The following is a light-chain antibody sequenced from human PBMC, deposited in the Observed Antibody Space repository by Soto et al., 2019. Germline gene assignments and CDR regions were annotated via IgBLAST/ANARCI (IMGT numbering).Light chain of an antibody. CDR3: FSYTSSGTYV. CDR1: SSDIGGYDH. J-gene: IGLJ1*01. CDR2: EVT. V-gene: IGLV2-8*01. Sequence: QSALTQPPSASGSPGQSVTISCTGTSSDIGGYDHVSWYRQDPGKAPKVMIYEVTKRPSGVPDRFSGSKAGNTASLTVFGLQAEDEANYYCFSYTSSGTYVFGTGTKLTVL.